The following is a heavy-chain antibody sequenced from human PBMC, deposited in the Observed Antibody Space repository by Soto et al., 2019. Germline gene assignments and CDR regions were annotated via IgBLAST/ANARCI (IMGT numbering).Heavy chain of an antibody. D-gene: IGHD2-2*01. Sequence: GGSLRLSCAASGFTFSSYAMHWVRQARGKGLEWVAVISYDGSNKYYADSVQGRFTISRDRSKNTLDLQMNSLRAEDTAGYYCAKVVVARTNWYYFDCWGQGTLVTVSS. CDR3: AKVVVARTNWYYFDC. CDR1: GFTFSSYA. J-gene: IGHJ4*02. V-gene: IGHV3-30*04. CDR2: ISYDGSNK.